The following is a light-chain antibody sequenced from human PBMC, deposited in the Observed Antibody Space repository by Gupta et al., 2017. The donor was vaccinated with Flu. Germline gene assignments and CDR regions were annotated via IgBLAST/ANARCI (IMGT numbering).Light chain of an antibody. J-gene: IGKJ1*01. CDR2: GTS. V-gene: IGKV3-20*01. CDR3: QHYGSSPPRGWT. CDR1: PSVSSTF. Sequence: EHVLLQSPRSLSLSPGEIATLSCRASPSVSSTFLAWYQQKPGQAPRLLLYGTSSRATGIPDRFSGSGSGTDFTLTISRLEPEDFAVYYCQHYGSSPPRGWTFGQGTKVEIK.